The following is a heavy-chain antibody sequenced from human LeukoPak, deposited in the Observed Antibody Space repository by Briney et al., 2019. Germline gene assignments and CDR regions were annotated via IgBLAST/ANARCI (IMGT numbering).Heavy chain of an antibody. D-gene: IGHD4-23*01. V-gene: IGHV1-69*13. CDR2: IIPIFGTA. Sequence: ASVKVSCKTSGGTFSTYAINWVRQAPGQGLEWMGGIIPIFGTANYAQKFHGRVTITADESTSTAYMELSSLRSEDTAVYYCARGWLAETTVVTPYNYWGQGTLVTASS. J-gene: IGHJ4*02. CDR1: GGTFSTYA. CDR3: ARGWLAETTVVTPYNY.